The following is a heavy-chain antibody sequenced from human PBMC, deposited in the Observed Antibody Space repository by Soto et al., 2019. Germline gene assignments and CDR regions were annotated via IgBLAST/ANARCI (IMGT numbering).Heavy chain of an antibody. Sequence: QVQLQESGPGLVKPSQTLSLTCTVSGGSISSGGYYWSWIRQHPGKGLEWIGYIYYSGRTYYNPSHKSRVNLSVDTSKIQFSLKLSSVTAADTPVYYCASLRSIVPHHWFDPWGQGTLVTVSS. J-gene: IGHJ5*02. CDR2: IYYSGRT. CDR3: ASLRSIVPHHWFDP. V-gene: IGHV4-31*03. CDR1: GGSISSGGYY. D-gene: IGHD2-15*01.